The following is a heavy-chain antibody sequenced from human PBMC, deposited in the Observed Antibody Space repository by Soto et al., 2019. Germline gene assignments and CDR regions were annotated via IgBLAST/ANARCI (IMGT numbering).Heavy chain of an antibody. V-gene: IGHV1-8*01. J-gene: IGHJ4*02. Sequence: QVQLVQSGAEVKKPGASVKVSCKASGYTFTSDDINWVRQATGQGLEWMGWMNPNRGNTGYAQKFQGRVTMTRNTSISTSYMELISLRAEDTAGYYCARGDTAMETSDYWGQGTLVTVSS. D-gene: IGHD5-18*01. CDR2: MNPNRGNT. CDR1: GYTFTSDD. CDR3: ARGDTAMETSDY.